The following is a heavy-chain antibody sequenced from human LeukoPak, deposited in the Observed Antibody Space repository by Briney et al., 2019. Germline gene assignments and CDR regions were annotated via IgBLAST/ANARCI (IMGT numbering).Heavy chain of an antibody. CDR3: ARAAVVVVAADDAFDI. J-gene: IGHJ3*02. CDR2: ISAYSGNT. Sequence: GESLKISCKASGYSFTTFGISWVRQAPGQGLEWMGWISAYSGNTKYAQKLLGRVTMTTDTSTSTAYMELRSLRSDDTAVYYCARAAVVVVAADDAFDIWGQGTMVTVSS. V-gene: IGHV1-18*01. D-gene: IGHD2-15*01. CDR1: GYSFTTFG.